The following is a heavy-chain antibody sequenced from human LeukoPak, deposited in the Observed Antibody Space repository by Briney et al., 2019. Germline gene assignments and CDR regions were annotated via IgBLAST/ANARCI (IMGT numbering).Heavy chain of an antibody. CDR2: IRYDGSNK. D-gene: IGHD2-21*01. CDR3: AADLWFQPTLDWFDP. Sequence: GGSLRLSCAASGFTFSSYGMHWVRQAPGKGLEWVAFIRYDGSNKYYADSVKGRFTISRDNCKNTLYLQMNSLRAEDTAVYYCAADLWFQPTLDWFDPWGQGTLVTDSS. J-gene: IGHJ5*02. V-gene: IGHV3-30*02. CDR1: GFTFSSYG.